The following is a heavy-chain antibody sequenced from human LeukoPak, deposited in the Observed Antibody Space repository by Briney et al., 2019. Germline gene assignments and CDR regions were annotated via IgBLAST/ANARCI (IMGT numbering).Heavy chain of an antibody. CDR2: IYSGGGT. D-gene: IGHD6-19*01. CDR1: GFSFSLAW. V-gene: IGHV3-53*01. J-gene: IGHJ4*02. CDR3: ARAQGYSSGWYDY. Sequence: GGSLRLSCAASGFSFSLAWMSWVRQAPGKGLEWVSVIYSGGGTNYGDSVKGRFTISRDNSKNTLYLQMNSLRAEDTAVYYCARAQGYSSGWYDYWGQGTLVTVSS.